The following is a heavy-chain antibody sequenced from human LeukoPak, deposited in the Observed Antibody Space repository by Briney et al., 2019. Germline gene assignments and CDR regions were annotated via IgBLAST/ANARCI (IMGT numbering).Heavy chain of an antibody. CDR2: IYYSGST. D-gene: IGHD2-15*01. CDR3: ARAGCSGGSCYSPSAYGMDV. Sequence: SETLSLTCTVSGGSISTYYWSWIRQPPGKGLEWIGYIYYSGSTNYNPSLKSRVTISVDTSKHQFSLKLSSVTAADTAVYYCARAGCSGGSCYSPSAYGMDVWGKGTTVTVSS. CDR1: GGSISTYY. J-gene: IGHJ6*04. V-gene: IGHV4-59*01.